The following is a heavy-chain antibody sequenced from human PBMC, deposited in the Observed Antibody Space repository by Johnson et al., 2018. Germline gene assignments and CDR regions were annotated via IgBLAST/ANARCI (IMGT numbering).Heavy chain of an antibody. CDR3: ARGYSNPRHGMDV. J-gene: IGHJ6*02. Sequence: QVQLVESGGGLVKPGGSLRLSCAASGFTFSSYGMHWVRQAPGKGLEWVAVIWDDGLNKYYADSVKGRFTISRDNSKNTLYLQLNSLRAEDTAVYYCARGYSNPRHGMDVWGQGTTVTVSS. CDR2: IWDDGLNK. V-gene: IGHV3-33*08. CDR1: GFTFSSYG. D-gene: IGHD4-11*01.